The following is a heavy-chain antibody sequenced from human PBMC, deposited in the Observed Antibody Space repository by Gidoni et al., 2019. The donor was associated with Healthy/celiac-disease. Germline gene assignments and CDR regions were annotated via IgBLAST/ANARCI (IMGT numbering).Heavy chain of an antibody. V-gene: IGHV3-48*02. D-gene: IGHD1-26*01. CDR1: AFTFSSYS. CDR2: ISSSSSTI. CDR3: ARDLVGATQWEDMDV. Sequence: VQLVESGGGLVQPGGSLRLSCAASAFTFSSYSMNWVRQAPGKGLEWVSYISSSSSTIYYADSVKGRFTISRDNAKNSLYLQMNSLRDEDTAVYYCARDLVGATQWEDMDVWGQGTTVTVSS. J-gene: IGHJ6*02.